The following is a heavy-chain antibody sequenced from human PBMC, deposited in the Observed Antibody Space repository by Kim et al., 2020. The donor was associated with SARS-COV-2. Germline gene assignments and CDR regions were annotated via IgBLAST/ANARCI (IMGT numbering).Heavy chain of an antibody. J-gene: IGHJ4*01. CDR2: ISATSGIT. Sequence: GGSLRLSCVVSGFTLSTCAMTWVRQAPGKGLEWVSTISATSGITYYADSVKGRFTVSRDNSKNTLDLQMNSLRAEDTALYYCATRPCDGLSSPCDYW. CDR3: ATRPCDGLSSPCDY. D-gene: IGHD2-21*01. V-gene: IGHV3-23*01. CDR1: GFTLSTCA.